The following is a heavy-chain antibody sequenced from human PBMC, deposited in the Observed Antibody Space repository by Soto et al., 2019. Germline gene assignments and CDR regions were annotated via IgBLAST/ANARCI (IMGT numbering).Heavy chain of an antibody. J-gene: IGHJ4*02. CDR2: IKSKTDGGTT. CDR1: GFTCSNAW. Sequence: EVQLVESGGGLVKHGGSLRLSCAASGFTCSNAWMSWVRQAPGKGLEWVGSIKSKTDGGTTDYAAPVKGRFTISRDDSKNTLYLQMNSLKTEDTAVYYCTPTGRSRPPAMGYWGQGTLVTVSS. D-gene: IGHD2-2*01. V-gene: IGHV3-15*01. CDR3: TPTGRSRPPAMGY.